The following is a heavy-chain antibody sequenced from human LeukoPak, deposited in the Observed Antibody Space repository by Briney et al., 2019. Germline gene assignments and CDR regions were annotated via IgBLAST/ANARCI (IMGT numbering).Heavy chain of an antibody. CDR3: ARGYNGFDI. V-gene: IGHV3-7*01. D-gene: IGHD5-12*01. CDR1: GFTFSFAW. J-gene: IGHJ3*02. CDR2: IKQDGGEK. Sequence: GGSLRLSCAASGFTFSFAWMTWVRQAPGKGLEWVANIKQDGGEKYYVDSVQGRFTISRDNVKNLVYLHMNSPRAEDTAVYYCARGYNGFDIWGQGTMVTVSS.